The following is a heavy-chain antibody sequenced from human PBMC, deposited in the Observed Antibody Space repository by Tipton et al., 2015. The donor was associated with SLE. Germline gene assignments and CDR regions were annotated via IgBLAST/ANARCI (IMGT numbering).Heavy chain of an antibody. CDR1: GDSFSSGSSS. V-gene: IGHV4-61*02. J-gene: IGHJ6*03. D-gene: IGHD2-15*01. Sequence: TLSLTCTVSGDSFSSGSSSWNWVRQPAGKGLEWIGLIYNSGITNYNPSLQSRVTLSVDMSKNQFSLRLSSVTAADTGVYYCVKSVVVVPPRDYYYYMDVWGKGTTVTV. CDR2: IYNSGIT. CDR3: VKSVVVVPPRDYYYYMDV.